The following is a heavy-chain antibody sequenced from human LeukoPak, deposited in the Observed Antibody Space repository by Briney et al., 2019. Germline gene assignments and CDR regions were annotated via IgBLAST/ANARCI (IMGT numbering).Heavy chain of an antibody. J-gene: IGHJ6*03. V-gene: IGHV4-38-2*01. CDR2: IYHSGST. Sequence: PSETLSLTCAVSGYSISSGYYWGWIRQPPGKGLEWIGSIYHSGSTYYNPSLKSRVTISVDTSKNQFSLKLSSVTAADTAVYCCARLWGPKFYMDVWGKGTTVTVSS. CDR3: ARLWGPKFYMDV. CDR1: GYSISSGYY. D-gene: IGHD3-16*01.